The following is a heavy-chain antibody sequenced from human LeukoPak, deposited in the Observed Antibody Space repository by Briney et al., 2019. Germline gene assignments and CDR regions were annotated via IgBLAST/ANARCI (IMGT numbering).Heavy chain of an antibody. CDR1: GGSISSYY. J-gene: IGHJ4*02. CDR3: ARSRYSSSNFDY. V-gene: IGHV4-59*01. CDR2: IYYSGST. D-gene: IGHD6-13*01. Sequence: PSETLSLTCTVSGGSISSYYWSWIRQPPRKGLEWIGYIYYSGSTNYNPSLKSRVTISVDTSKNQFSLKLSSVTAADTAVYYCARSRYSSSNFDYWGQGTLVTVSS.